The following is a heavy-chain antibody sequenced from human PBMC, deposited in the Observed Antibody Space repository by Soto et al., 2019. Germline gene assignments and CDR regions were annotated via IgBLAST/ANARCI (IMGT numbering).Heavy chain of an antibody. CDR3: ARSLTEGYCTITGCYTRPLYGMDV. CDR1: GYTFTSYV. V-gene: IGHV1-2*02. CDR2: INPNSGGT. Sequence: GASVKVSCKASGYTFTSYVISWVRQAPGQGLEWMGWINPNSGGTNYAQKFQGRVTVTRDTPTSTAYMELSRLTSDDTAVYYCARSLTEGYCTITGCYTRPLYGMDVWGQGTTVTVSS. J-gene: IGHJ6*02. D-gene: IGHD2-2*02.